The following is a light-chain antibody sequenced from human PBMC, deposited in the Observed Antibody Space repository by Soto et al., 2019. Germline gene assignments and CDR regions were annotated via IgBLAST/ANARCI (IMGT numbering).Light chain of an antibody. CDR3: QSYDSSSHVV. Sequence: NFMLTQPNSVSESPGKTVTISCTRSSGSIASNYVQWYQQRPGSAPTTVIYEVNQRPSGVPDRFSGSIDSSSNSASLTISGLKTEDEADYYCQSYDSSSHVVFGGGTKLTVL. CDR1: SGSIASNY. J-gene: IGLJ2*01. CDR2: EVN. V-gene: IGLV6-57*04.